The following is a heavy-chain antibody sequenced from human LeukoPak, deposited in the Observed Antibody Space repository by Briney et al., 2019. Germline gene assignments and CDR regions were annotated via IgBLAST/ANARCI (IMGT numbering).Heavy chain of an antibody. D-gene: IGHD1-26*01. Sequence: SETLSLTCTVSGGSISSYYWSWLRQPPGKGLEWIGYVYDSGSTNYNPSLKSRVTVSIDTSRNQFALKMTSVTASHTAVYYCARHGGSYSFDYWGQGTLVTVSS. CDR3: ARHGGSYSFDY. CDR1: GGSISSYY. J-gene: IGHJ4*02. CDR2: VYDSGST. V-gene: IGHV4-59*08.